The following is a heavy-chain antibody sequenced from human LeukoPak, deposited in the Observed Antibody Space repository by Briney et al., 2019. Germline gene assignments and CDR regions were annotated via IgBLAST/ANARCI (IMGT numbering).Heavy chain of an antibody. J-gene: IGHJ4*02. V-gene: IGHV4-30-4*01. D-gene: IGHD3-10*01. CDR2: IYYSGST. CDR1: GGSISSGDYY. Sequence: SETLSLTCTVSGGSISSGDYYWSWIRQPPGKGLEWIGYIYYSGSTYYDPSLKSRVTISVDTSKNQFSLKLSSVTAADTAVYYCARGIWFGELPAPFDYWGQGTLVTVSS. CDR3: ARGIWFGELPAPFDY.